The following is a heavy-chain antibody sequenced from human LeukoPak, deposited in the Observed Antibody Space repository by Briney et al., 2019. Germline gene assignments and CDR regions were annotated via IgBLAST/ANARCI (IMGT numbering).Heavy chain of an antibody. CDR3: ASRFDY. CDR2: ISSGDTT. CDR1: GFTVSRNY. J-gene: IGHJ4*02. Sequence: GGSLRLSCAASGFTVSRNYMSWVRQAPGKGLEWVSVISSGDTTYYADSVKGRFTISRDNAKNSLYLQMNSLRAEDTAVYYCASRFDYWGQGTLVTVSS. V-gene: IGHV3-66*01.